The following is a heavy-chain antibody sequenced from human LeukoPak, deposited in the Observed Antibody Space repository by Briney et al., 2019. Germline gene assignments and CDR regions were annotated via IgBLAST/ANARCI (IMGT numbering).Heavy chain of an antibody. CDR3: ARDGPLTTDFDY. CDR2: INPNSGGT. J-gene: IGHJ4*02. V-gene: IGHV1-2*02. CDR1: GYTFTGYY. D-gene: IGHD4-17*01. Sequence: ASVRVSCKASGYTFTGYYMHWVRRAPGQGLEWMGSINPNSGGTNYAQKFQGRVTMTRDTSISAAYMEMSSLRSDDTAVYYCARDGPLTTDFDYWGQGTLVTVSS.